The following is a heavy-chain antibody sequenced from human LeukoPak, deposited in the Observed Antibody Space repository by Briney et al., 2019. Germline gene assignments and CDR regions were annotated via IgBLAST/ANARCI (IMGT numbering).Heavy chain of an antibody. CDR1: GFIFSGSA. Sequence: GGSLKLSCAASGFIFSGSAMHWVRQAPGKGLEWVAVISYDGINKYYADSVKGRFTISRDNSKDTLYLQMNSLRAEDTAVYFCARDRGSSGWFPYGAYFDYWGQGTLVTVSS. J-gene: IGHJ4*02. CDR3: ARDRGSSGWFPYGAYFDY. V-gene: IGHV3-30-3*01. D-gene: IGHD6-19*01. CDR2: ISYDGINK.